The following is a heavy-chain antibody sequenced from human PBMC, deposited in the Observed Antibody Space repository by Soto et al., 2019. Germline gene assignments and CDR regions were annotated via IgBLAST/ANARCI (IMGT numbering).Heavy chain of an antibody. CDR3: ARLWSGSMANYGMDV. V-gene: IGHV4-59*01. J-gene: IGHJ6*04. Sequence: KPSETLSLTCTVSGGSISSYYWSWVRQRPGKGLEWIGYIYYSGSTNYNPSLKSRVTISVDTSKNQFSLKLSSVTAADTAVYYCARLWSGSMANYGMDVPGNGTTV. D-gene: IGHD1-26*01. CDR1: GGSISSYY. CDR2: IYYSGST.